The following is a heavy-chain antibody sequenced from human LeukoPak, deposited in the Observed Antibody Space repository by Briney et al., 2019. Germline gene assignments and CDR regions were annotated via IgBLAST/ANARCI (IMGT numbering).Heavy chain of an antibody. V-gene: IGHV3-30*02. J-gene: IGHJ4*02. D-gene: IGHD2-15*01. CDR2: IQYDGSNQ. CDR3: AKDGGAATRPDY. CDR1: GFTFSKYG. Sequence: PGGSLRLSCTASGFTFSKYGMHWVRQAPGKGLEWVAFIQYDGSNQYFADSVKGRFTVSRDNSKNTLSLQINSLRAEDTAVYYCAKDGGAATRPDYWGQGTLVTVSS.